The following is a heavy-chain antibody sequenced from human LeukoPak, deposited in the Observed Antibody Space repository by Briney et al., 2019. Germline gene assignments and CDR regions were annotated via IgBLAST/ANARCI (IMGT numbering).Heavy chain of an antibody. CDR3: VRETATSYYDSAGYYRQTEVFDV. V-gene: IGHV4-61*01. J-gene: IGHJ3*01. D-gene: IGHD3-22*01. CDR2: VYYSGRT. Sequence: SETLPPTCTVSGVSVSSDSYYWTWIRQPPGKGLEWIGYVYYSGRTNYNPTLKSRVTISVDTSKNQFSLRLNSVTAADTALYYCVRETATSYYDSAGYYRQTEVFDVWGQGTNVTVSS. CDR1: GVSVSSDSYY.